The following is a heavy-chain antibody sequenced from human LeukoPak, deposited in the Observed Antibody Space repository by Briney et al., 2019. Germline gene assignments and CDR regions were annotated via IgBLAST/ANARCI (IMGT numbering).Heavy chain of an antibody. CDR1: GDSISSGDYY. CDR3: AREMAVVRGVIGGDDYYYGMDV. D-gene: IGHD3-10*01. Sequence: PSQTLSLTCTVSGDSISSGDYYWSWVRQSPGKGLEWIGYIYYTGSTHYNPSLKSRLTISVDTSKTQFSLKLSSVTAADTAVYYCAREMAVVRGVIGGDDYYYGMDVWGQGTTVTVSS. CDR2: IYYTGST. J-gene: IGHJ6*02. V-gene: IGHV4-30-4*01.